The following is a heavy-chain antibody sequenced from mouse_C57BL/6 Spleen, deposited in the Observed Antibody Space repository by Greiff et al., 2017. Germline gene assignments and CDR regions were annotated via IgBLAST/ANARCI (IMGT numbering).Heavy chain of an antibody. D-gene: IGHD3-2*02. CDR1: GYTFTSYW. J-gene: IGHJ3*01. V-gene: IGHV1-55*01. CDR2: IYPGSGST. CDR3: ARDSSCYVRAWCAY. Sequence: QVQLQQPGAELVKPGASVKMSCKASGYTFTSYWITWVKQRPGQGLEWIGDIYPGSGSTNYNEKFKSKAKLTVDTSSSTAYMQLSSLTSEDSAVYYCARDSSCYVRAWCAYWGQGTLVTVSA.